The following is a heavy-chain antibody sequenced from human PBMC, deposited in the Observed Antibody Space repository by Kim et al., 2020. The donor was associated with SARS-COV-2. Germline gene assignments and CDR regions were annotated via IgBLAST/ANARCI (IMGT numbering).Heavy chain of an antibody. Sequence: SETLSLTCAVYGGSFSGYYWSWIRQPPGKGLEWIWEINHIGSTNYNPSLKSRVTISVDTSKNQFSLKLSSVTAADTAVYYCGSSSWSHWYFDLWGRGTLVT. J-gene: IGHJ2*01. D-gene: IGHD6-13*01. V-gene: IGHV4-34*01. CDR1: GGSFSGYY. CDR2: INHIGST. CDR3: GSSSWSHWYFDL.